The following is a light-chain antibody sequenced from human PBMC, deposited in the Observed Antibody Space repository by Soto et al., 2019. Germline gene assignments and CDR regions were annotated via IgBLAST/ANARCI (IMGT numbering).Light chain of an antibody. V-gene: IGKV1-5*03. Sequence: DIQMTQSPSPRSASVGDRVTINCRASQSISNSLAWYQQKPGKAPKLLIYEASNLKSGVPSRFSGSGSGTEYTLTISSLQPYDSATYYCQQYNVYWTFGQGTKLEIK. J-gene: IGKJ1*01. CDR3: QQYNVYWT. CDR1: QSISNS. CDR2: EAS.